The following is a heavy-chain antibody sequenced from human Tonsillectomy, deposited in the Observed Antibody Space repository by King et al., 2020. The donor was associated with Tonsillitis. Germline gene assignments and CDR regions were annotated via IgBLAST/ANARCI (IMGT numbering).Heavy chain of an antibody. CDR1: GFTFSSYG. V-gene: IGHV3-33*08. D-gene: IGHD6-13*01. CDR3: ARDGWGIYSSDY. Sequence: VQLVESGGGVVQPGRSLRLSCAASGFTFSSYGMHWVRQAPGKGLEWVAVIWYDGSNKYYADSVKGRFTISRDNSKNTLYLQMNSLRAEDTAVYYCARDGWGIYSSDYWGQGTLVTVSS. J-gene: IGHJ4*02. CDR2: IWYDGSNK.